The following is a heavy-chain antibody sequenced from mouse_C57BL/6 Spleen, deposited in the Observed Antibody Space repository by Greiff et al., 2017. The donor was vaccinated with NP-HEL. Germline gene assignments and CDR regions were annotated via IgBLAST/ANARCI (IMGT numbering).Heavy chain of an antibody. Sequence: DVMLVESGGGLVKPGGSLKLSCAASGFTFSSYTMSWVRQTPEKRLEWVATISGGGGNTYYPDSVKGRFTISRDNAKNTLYLQMSSLRSEDTALYYCARHAYYSNYGFAYWGQGTLVTVSA. CDR1: GFTFSSYT. V-gene: IGHV5-9*01. CDR3: ARHAYYSNYGFAY. CDR2: ISGGGGNT. D-gene: IGHD2-5*01. J-gene: IGHJ3*01.